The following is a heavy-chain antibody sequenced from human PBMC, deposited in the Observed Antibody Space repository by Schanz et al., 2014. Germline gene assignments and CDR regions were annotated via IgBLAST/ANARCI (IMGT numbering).Heavy chain of an antibody. J-gene: IGHJ3*02. CDR3: VTEKRMESGTWAKAFDI. Sequence: QLMQSGSEVRKPGASVKVSCKASGYIFGSHGMTWVRQAPGQGPELMGWINAHTGNTQYAQKFQGRVNMTRDTVTTTVHLELTRLRTDDTAMYYCVTEKRMESGTWAKAFDIWGQGTRVTVSS. CDR2: INAHTGNT. CDR1: GYIFGSHG. V-gene: IGHV1-18*01. D-gene: IGHD3-3*01.